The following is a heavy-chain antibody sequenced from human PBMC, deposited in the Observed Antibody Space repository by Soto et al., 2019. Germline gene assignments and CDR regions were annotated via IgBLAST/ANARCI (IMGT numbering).Heavy chain of an antibody. Sequence: EVQLLESGGGVVQPGGSLRISCAASGFTFSSHAMSWVRQAPGKGLEWVSAISGSGSTTKYTNSVKGRFTIPSDNSENMQYPQMNSLRVDDTDVSYGAKDVHYDILTGIYYFEQWGQGTLVIVPS. CDR3: AKDVHYDILTGIYYFEQ. CDR2: ISGSGSTT. D-gene: IGHD3-9*01. J-gene: IGHJ1*01. V-gene: IGHV3-23*01. CDR1: GFTFSSHA.